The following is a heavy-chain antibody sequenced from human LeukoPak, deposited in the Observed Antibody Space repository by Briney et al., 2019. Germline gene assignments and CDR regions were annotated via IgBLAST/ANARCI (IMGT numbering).Heavy chain of an antibody. CDR1: GFTVSSNY. D-gene: IGHD6-13*01. Sequence: GGSLRLSCAASGFTVSSNYMSWVRQAPGKGLEWVSAISGRGGSTYYADSVKGRFTISRDNPKNTLYLQMNSLRAEDTAVYYCAKDRARSSWYPPIDYWGQGTLVTVSS. CDR3: AKDRARSSWYPPIDY. CDR2: ISGRGGST. V-gene: IGHV3-23*01. J-gene: IGHJ4*02.